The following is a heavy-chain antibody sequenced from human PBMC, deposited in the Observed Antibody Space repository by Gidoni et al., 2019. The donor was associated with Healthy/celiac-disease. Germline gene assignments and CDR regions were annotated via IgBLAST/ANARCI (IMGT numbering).Heavy chain of an antibody. J-gene: IGHJ4*02. V-gene: IGHV4-31*03. CDR3: ARVQTRGSSFDY. CDR1: GRSISSGGYY. Sequence: QVQLQESGPGLVKPSQTLSLTCTVPGRSISSGGYYWSWIRQHPGKGLEWIGYIYYSGSTYYNPSLKSRVTISVDTSKNQFSLKLSSVTAADTAVYYCARVQTRGSSFDYWGQGTLVTVSS. CDR2: IYYSGST. D-gene: IGHD6-6*01.